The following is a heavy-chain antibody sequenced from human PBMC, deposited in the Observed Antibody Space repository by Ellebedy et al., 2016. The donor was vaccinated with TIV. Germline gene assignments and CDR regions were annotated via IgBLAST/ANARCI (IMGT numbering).Heavy chain of an antibody. D-gene: IGHD6-13*01. J-gene: IGHJ1*01. CDR2: ISGNGVSA. Sequence: GGSLRLXXAASGFIFDSCAMSWVRQTPGKGLEWVASISGNGVSAYYAESVKGRFNISRDNYKTTLYVEMTSLRAEDTALYYCATALRGQQLIPEYFQHWGQGALVTVSS. CDR3: ATALRGQQLIPEYFQH. CDR1: GFIFDSCA. V-gene: IGHV3-23*01.